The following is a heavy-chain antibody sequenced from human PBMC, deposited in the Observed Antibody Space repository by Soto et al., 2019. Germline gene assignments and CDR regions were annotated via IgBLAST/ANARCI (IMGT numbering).Heavy chain of an antibody. J-gene: IGHJ4*02. CDR3: ARGVDNGSYYGGGY. CDR1: GCTFTSYD. V-gene: IGHV1-8*01. CDR2: VNPNSGNR. Sequence: QVQLVQSGAEVKKPGASVKLSCKASGCTFTSYDINWVRQAAGQGLEWMGWVNPNSGNRDFAQKFQGRVTMTRDTSISTVYMELSSLRPEDTAVYYCARGVDNGSYYGGGYWGQGTLVTVSS. D-gene: IGHD1-26*01.